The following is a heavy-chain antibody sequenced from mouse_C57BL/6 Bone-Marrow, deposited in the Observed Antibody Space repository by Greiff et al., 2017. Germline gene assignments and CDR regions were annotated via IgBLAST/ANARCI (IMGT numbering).Heavy chain of an antibody. CDR2: IHPNSGST. CDR1: GYTFTSYW. J-gene: IGHJ4*01. Sequence: QVQLQQPGAELVKPGASVKLSCKASGYTFTSYWMHWVKQRPGQGLEWIGMIHPNSGSTNYNEKFKSKATLTVDKSSSTAYMQLSSLTSEDSAVYYCARPMITTYYYAMDYWGQGTSVTVSS. D-gene: IGHD2-4*01. CDR3: ARPMITTYYYAMDY. V-gene: IGHV1-64*01.